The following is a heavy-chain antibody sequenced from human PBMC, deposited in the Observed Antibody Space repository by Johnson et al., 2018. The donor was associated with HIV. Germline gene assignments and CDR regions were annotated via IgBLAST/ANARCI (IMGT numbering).Heavy chain of an antibody. CDR1: GFTFSSYG. Sequence: QVQLVESGGGVVQPGGSLRLSCAASGFTFSSYGMHWVRQAPGKGLEWVAFIRYDGSNKYYADSVKGRFTISRDNSNNTLYLQMNSLRAEDTAVYYCARDAPDSGSYHAVDIWGQGTMVTVSS. V-gene: IGHV3-30*02. J-gene: IGHJ3*02. CDR2: IRYDGSNK. D-gene: IGHD1-26*01. CDR3: ARDAPDSGSYHAVDI.